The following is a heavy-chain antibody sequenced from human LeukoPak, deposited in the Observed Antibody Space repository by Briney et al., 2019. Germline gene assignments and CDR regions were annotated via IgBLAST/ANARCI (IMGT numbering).Heavy chain of an antibody. V-gene: IGHV1-8*03. CDR3: ARTTSLTASGYDY. Sequence: GASVKVSCKTSGYTFTSYHINWVRQATGQGLEWMGWMNPYSGDRGYAQNVQGRVSITSDASIGTAYMELSSLRSDDTAVYFCARTTSLTASGYDYWGQGTLVTVSS. CDR2: MNPYSGDR. J-gene: IGHJ4*02. CDR1: GYTFTSYH. D-gene: IGHD4-17*01.